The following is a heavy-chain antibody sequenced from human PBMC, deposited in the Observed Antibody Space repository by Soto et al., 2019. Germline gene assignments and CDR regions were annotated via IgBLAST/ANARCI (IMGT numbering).Heavy chain of an antibody. CDR2: IYHSGTT. D-gene: IGHD2-8*02. J-gene: IGHJ4*02. Sequence: SETLSLTCAVSGGSITSTNWWSWVRQPPGKGLEWIGEIYHSGTTNYNPSLKSRVTISVDTSKNQFSLKLSSVTAADTAVYYCARDKITGLFDYWGQGTLVTSPQ. V-gene: IGHV4-4*02. CDR3: ARDKITGLFDY. CDR1: GGSITSTNW.